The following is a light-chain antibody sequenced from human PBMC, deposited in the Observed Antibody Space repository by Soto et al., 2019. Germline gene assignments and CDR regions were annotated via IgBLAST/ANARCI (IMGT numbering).Light chain of an antibody. J-gene: IGKJ1*01. CDR1: QNIRSR. V-gene: IGKV1-5*01. CDR3: QEYYSSLRA. Sequence: DFQMTQSPSTLSASVGDRVTITCRASQNIRSRLAWFQQKPGKAPKLLIYDASSLESGVTQRFSGSGSGTEFTLTISSLQAEDVAVYYCQEYYSSLRAFGQGTRVEIK. CDR2: DAS.